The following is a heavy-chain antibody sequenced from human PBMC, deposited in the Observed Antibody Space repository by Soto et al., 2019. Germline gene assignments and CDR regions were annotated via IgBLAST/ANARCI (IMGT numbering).Heavy chain of an antibody. D-gene: IGHD6-13*01. V-gene: IGHV3-21*01. CDR1: GFTFSSYS. CDR2: ISSSSSYI. J-gene: IGHJ4*02. Sequence: EVQLVESGGGLVKPGGSPRLSCAASGFTFSSYSMNWVRQAPGKGLEWVSSISSSSSYIYYADSVKGRFTISRDNAKNSLYLQMNSLRAEDTAVYYCARSNGSSWFGDYWGQGTLVTVSS. CDR3: ARSNGSSWFGDY.